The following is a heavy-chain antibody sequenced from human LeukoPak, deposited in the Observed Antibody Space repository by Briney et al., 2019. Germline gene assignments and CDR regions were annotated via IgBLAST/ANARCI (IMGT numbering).Heavy chain of an antibody. CDR2: ISGSAGST. J-gene: IGHJ4*02. Sequence: GGSLRLSCAASGFTFNNYAMSWVRQAPGKGLEWVSAISGSAGSTYYADSVKGRFTISRDNSKNTLYLQINSLRAEDTAIYYCAKDGYSSGWYEDYWGQGTLVTVAS. V-gene: IGHV3-23*01. CDR1: GFTFNNYA. D-gene: IGHD6-19*01. CDR3: AKDGYSSGWYEDY.